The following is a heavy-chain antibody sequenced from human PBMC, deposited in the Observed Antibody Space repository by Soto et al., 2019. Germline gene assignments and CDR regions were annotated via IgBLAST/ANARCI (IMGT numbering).Heavy chain of an antibody. CDR3: AQMDAAAGTLDYYYGMDV. CDR1: GGTFSSYA. CDR2: IIPIFGTA. D-gene: IGHD6-13*01. V-gene: IGHV1-69*06. Sequence: SVKVSCKASGGTFSSYAISWVRQAPGQGLEWMGGIIPIFGTANYAQKFQGRVTITADKSTSTAYMELGSLRSEDTAVYYCAQMDAAAGTLDYYYGMDVWGQGTTVTVSS. J-gene: IGHJ6*02.